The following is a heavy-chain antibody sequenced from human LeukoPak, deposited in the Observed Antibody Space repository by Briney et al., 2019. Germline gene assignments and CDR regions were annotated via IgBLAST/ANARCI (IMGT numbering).Heavy chain of an antibody. CDR3: AREDSKYDFWSGYTTDYFDY. D-gene: IGHD3-3*01. CDR2: VNTDGSST. J-gene: IGHJ4*02. V-gene: IGHV3-74*01. Sequence: GGSLRLSCAASGFTFSSYWMHWVRQAPGKGLVWVSRVNTDGSSTSYADSVKGRFTISRDNAKNSLYLQMNSLRAEDTAVYYCAREDSKYDFWSGYTTDYFDYWGQGTLVTVSS. CDR1: GFTFSSYW.